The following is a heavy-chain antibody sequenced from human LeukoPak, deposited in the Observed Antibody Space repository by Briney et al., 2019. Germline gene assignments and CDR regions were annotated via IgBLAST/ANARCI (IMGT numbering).Heavy chain of an antibody. CDR1: GGSISSGGYY. CDR2: IYYSGST. CDR3: ARDSGVVLLGGYYYYYYMDV. Sequence: SETLSLTCTVSGGSISSGGYYWSWIRQHPGKGLEWIGYIYYSGSTYYNPSLKSRVTISVDTSKNQFSLKLSSVTAADTAVYYCARDSGVVLLGGYYYYYYMDVGGKGTTVTFSS. D-gene: IGHD2-15*01. J-gene: IGHJ6*03. V-gene: IGHV4-31*03.